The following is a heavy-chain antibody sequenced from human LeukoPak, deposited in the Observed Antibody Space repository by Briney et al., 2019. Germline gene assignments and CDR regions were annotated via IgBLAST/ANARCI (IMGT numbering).Heavy chain of an antibody. V-gene: IGHV3-23*01. CDR2: ISGGGGST. CDR3: AKSFVWGSYRFFDY. Sequence: PGGSLRLSCAASGFTFSNSAMTWVRQAPGKGLEWVSGISGGGGSTYYADSVKGRFTISRDNSKNTLYLQMNSLRAEDTAVYYCAKSFVWGSYRFFDYWGQGTLVTVSS. D-gene: IGHD3-16*02. J-gene: IGHJ4*02. CDR1: GFTFSNSA.